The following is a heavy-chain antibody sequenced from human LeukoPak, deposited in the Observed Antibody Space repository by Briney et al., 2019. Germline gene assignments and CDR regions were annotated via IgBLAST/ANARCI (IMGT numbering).Heavy chain of an antibody. J-gene: IGHJ4*02. CDR1: GFTFSSYA. V-gene: IGHV3-23*01. Sequence: GSLRLSCAASGFTFSSYAMSWVRQAPGKGLEWVSAISGSGGSTYYADSVKGRFTISRDNSKNTLYLQMNSLRAEDTAVYYCAKDPGSSSFLYYFDYWGRGTLVTVSS. D-gene: IGHD6-6*01. CDR3: AKDPGSSSFLYYFDY. CDR2: ISGSGGST.